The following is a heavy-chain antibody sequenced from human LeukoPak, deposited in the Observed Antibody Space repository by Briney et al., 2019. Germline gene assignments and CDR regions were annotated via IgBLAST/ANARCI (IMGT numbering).Heavy chain of an antibody. CDR2: MNPNSGNT. Sequence: GASVKVSCKASGYTFTSYDINWVRQATGQGLEWMGWMNPNSGNTGYAQKFQGRVTITRNTSISTAYMELSSLRSEDTAVYYCAREAWGYSSSWSNWFDPWGQGTLVTVSS. V-gene: IGHV1-8*03. D-gene: IGHD6-13*01. CDR1: GYTFTSYD. J-gene: IGHJ5*02. CDR3: AREAWGYSSSWSNWFDP.